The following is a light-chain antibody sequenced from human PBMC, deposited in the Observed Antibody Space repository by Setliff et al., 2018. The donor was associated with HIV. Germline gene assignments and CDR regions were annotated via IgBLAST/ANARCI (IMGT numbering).Light chain of an antibody. Sequence: ALTQPASVSGSPGQSITISCTGTSSDVGGYNYVSWYQQHPGKAPKVIIYAVNRRPSGISNRFSGSKSGNTASLTISGLQAEDEADYYCSSYTSSNTYVVGTGTKVTVL. CDR2: AVN. CDR1: SSDVGGYNY. V-gene: IGLV2-14*03. J-gene: IGLJ1*01. CDR3: SSYTSSNTYV.